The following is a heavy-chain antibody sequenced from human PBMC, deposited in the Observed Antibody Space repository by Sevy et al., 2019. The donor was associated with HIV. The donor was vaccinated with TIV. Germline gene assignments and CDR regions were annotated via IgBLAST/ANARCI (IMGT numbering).Heavy chain of an antibody. CDR1: GYTFTSYY. CDR3: ARERVVVVPAAIYYGMDV. V-gene: IGHV1-46*01. Sequence: ASVKVSCKASGYTFTSYYMHWVRQAPGQGLEWMGIINPSGGSTSYAQKFQGRVTMTRDTSTSTVYMELRSLRSEDTAVYYCARERVVVVPAAIYYGMDVWGQGTTVTVSS. D-gene: IGHD2-2*01. CDR2: INPSGGST. J-gene: IGHJ6*02.